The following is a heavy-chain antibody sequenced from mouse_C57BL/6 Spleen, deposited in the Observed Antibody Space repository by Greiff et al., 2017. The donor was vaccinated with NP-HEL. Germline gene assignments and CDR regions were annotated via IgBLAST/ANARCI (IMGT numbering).Heavy chain of an antibody. CDR3: ARRIYYGSSSYYFDY. CDR2: IDPSDSYT. J-gene: IGHJ2*01. Sequence: QVQLKQSGAELVMPGASVKLSCKASGYTFTSYWMHWVKQRPGQGLEWIGEIDPSDSYTNYNQKFKGKSTLTVDKSSSTAYMQLSSLTSEDSAVYYCARRIYYGSSSYYFDYWGQGTTLTVSS. D-gene: IGHD1-1*01. V-gene: IGHV1-69*01. CDR1: GYTFTSYW.